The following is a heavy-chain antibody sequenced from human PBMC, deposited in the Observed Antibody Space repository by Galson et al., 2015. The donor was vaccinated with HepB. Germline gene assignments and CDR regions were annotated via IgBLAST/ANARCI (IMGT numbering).Heavy chain of an antibody. V-gene: IGHV3-30-3*01. CDR2: ISYDGSNK. Sequence: SLRLSCAAYGFTFSSYAIHWVRQAPGKGLEWVTVISYDGSNKYYADSVKGRFTISRDNSKNTLYLHMNSLRPEDTAVYYCARAVVIYGDYGDAFDIWGQGTMVTVSS. CDR1: GFTFSSYA. D-gene: IGHD4-17*01. J-gene: IGHJ3*02. CDR3: ARAVVIYGDYGDAFDI.